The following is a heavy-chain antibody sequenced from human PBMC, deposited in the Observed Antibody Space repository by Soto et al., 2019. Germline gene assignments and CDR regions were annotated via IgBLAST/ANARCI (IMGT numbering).Heavy chain of an antibody. Sequence: GGSLRLSCAASGFTFDDYTMHWVRQAPGKGLEWVSLISWDGGSTYYADSVKGRFTISRDNSKNSLYLQMNSLRTEDTALYYCAKDLYKSYGSAYYYYYYGMDVWGQGTTVTVSS. D-gene: IGHD3-10*01. V-gene: IGHV3-43*01. J-gene: IGHJ6*02. CDR1: GFTFDDYT. CDR2: ISWDGGST. CDR3: AKDLYKSYGSAYYYYYYGMDV.